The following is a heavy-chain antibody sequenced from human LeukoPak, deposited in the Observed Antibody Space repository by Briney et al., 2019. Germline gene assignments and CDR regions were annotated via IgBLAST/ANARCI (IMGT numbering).Heavy chain of an antibody. CDR2: ISPTGTFT. Sequence: GASVKVSCKAFGYTFTNNFMHWVRQVPGQGPEWVGLISPTGTFTAYAQNFQGRVTLTRDLSTSTDYLELRSLRSEDTAVYYCARDISARDEAWWFDPWGQGTLVTVSS. CDR1: GYTFTNNF. V-gene: IGHV1-46*01. CDR3: ARDISARDEAWWFDP. J-gene: IGHJ5*02. D-gene: IGHD5-24*01.